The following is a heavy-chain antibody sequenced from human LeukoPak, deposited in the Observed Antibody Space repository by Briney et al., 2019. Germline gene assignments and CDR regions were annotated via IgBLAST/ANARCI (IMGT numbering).Heavy chain of an antibody. Sequence: GGSLRHSCSASGFTFSSYAMHWVRQAPGKGLEWVAVILSDGSKEFYTDSVKGRFTISRDNSKNTLYLQMNSLRAEDTAVYYCAKDGGYDSSGRALDYWGQGTLVTVSS. D-gene: IGHD3-22*01. J-gene: IGHJ4*02. CDR1: GFTFSSYA. CDR2: ILSDGSKE. CDR3: AKDGGYDSSGRALDY. V-gene: IGHV3-30*04.